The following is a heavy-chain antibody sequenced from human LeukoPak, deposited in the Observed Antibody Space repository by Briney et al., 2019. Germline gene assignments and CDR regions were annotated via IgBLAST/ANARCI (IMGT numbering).Heavy chain of an antibody. D-gene: IGHD2-2*01. V-gene: IGHV4-31*03. J-gene: IGHJ6*02. CDR3: ARDPIGPYSTSSYGMDV. Sequence: SETLSLTCTVSGGSISSGGYYWSWIRQHPGKGLEWIGYIYYSGSTYYNPSLKSRVTISVDTSKNQFSLKLSSVTAADTAVYYRARDPIGPYSTSSYGMDVWGQGTTVTVSS. CDR1: GGSISSGGYY. CDR2: IYYSGST.